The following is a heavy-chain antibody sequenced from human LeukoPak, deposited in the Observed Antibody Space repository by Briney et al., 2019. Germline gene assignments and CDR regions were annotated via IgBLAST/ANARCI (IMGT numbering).Heavy chain of an antibody. Sequence: PGGSLRLSCAASGFTFSSHWMSWVRQAPGKGLEWVANIKKDGSEKYYVDSVKGRFTISRDNAKTSLYLQMNSLRADDTAVYYCAKIGYCSGGSCYAGGDDYYYYMDVWGKGTTVTISS. V-gene: IGHV3-7*01. CDR2: IKKDGSEK. CDR3: AKIGYCSGGSCYAGGDDYYYYMDV. D-gene: IGHD2-15*01. J-gene: IGHJ6*03. CDR1: GFTFSSHW.